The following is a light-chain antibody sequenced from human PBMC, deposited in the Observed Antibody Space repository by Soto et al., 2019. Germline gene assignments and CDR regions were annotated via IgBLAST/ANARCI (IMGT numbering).Light chain of an antibody. Sequence: ITQCPSSLSASVGDRVTIKCQASQSVSSNLAWYQQIPGQAPRILIYGASTTATGIPALFSGSGSGTEFTLTLSRLEPEDSAVYYCQYYGSSVTFAGGPKVDIK. V-gene: IGKV3-15*01. CDR1: QSVSSN. CDR3: QYYGSSVT. J-gene: IGKJ4*01. CDR2: GAS.